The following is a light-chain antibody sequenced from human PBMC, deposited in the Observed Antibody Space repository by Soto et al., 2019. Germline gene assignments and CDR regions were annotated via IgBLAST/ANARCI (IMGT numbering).Light chain of an antibody. J-gene: IGKJ1*01. CDR2: KAS. CDR1: QTISSW. V-gene: IGKV1-5*03. Sequence: DIQMTQSPSTLSGSVGDRVTITCRASQTISSWLAWYQQKPGKAPKLLIYKASTLKSGVPSRFSGSGSGTEFTLTISSLQPDEFATYYCQHYNSYSAAFGQGTKVEL. CDR3: QHYNSYSAA.